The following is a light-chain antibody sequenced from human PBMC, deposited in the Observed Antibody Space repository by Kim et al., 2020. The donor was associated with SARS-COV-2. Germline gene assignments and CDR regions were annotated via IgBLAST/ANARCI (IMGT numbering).Light chain of an antibody. CDR2: GAS. Sequence: EIVLTQSPATLSVSPGERATLSCRASQSVSNNLAWYQQKPGQAPRLLIYGASTRATGIPARFSGSGSGTEFTLTISSLQSEDFAVYYCQQYNNWPLETFGQGTKVDIK. CDR3: QQYNNWPLET. V-gene: IGKV3-15*01. CDR1: QSVSNN. J-gene: IGKJ1*01.